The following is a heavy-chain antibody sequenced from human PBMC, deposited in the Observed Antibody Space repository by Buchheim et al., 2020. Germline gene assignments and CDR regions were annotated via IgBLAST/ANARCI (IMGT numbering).Heavy chain of an antibody. V-gene: IGHV3-48*01. CDR2: ISSSSSTI. CDR3: ARGDCSSTSCHYYYYGMDV. J-gene: IGHJ6*04. D-gene: IGHD2-2*01. Sequence: EVQLVESGGGLVQPGGSLRLPCAASGFTFSSYSMNWVRQAPGKGLEWVSYISSSSSTIYYADSVKGRFTISRDNAKNSLYLQMNSLRAEDTAVYYCARGDCSSTSCHYYYYGMDVWGKGTT. CDR1: GFTFSSYS.